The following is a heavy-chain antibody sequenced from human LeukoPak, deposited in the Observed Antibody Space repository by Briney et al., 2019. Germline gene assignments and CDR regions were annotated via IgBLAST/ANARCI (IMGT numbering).Heavy chain of an antibody. Sequence: GGSLRLSCTASGFTFGDYAMSWVRQAPGKGLEWVGFIRSKAYGGTTEYAAFVKGRFTISRDDSKSIAYLQMNSLKTEDTAVYYCTTAYYYDSSGYSFGYWGQGTLVTVSS. J-gene: IGHJ4*02. CDR1: GFTFGDYA. CDR3: TTAYYYDSSGYSFGY. CDR2: IRSKAYGGTT. V-gene: IGHV3-49*04. D-gene: IGHD3-22*01.